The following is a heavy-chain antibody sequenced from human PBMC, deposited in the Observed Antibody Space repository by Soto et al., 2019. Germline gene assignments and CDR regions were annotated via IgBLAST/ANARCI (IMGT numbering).Heavy chain of an antibody. CDR3: VRERKGAFDF. CDR2: VYPGDSDT. Sequence: EVQLVQSGAEVKKPGESLKISCNASGYSFDLNWIGWVRQVPGKGLEWMGLVYPGDSDTRYSPSFQGQVTMSADESITTAYVQWSSLKASDTAIYYCVRERKGAFDFWGQGTQVTVSS. J-gene: IGHJ4*02. V-gene: IGHV5-51*03. CDR1: GYSFDLNW.